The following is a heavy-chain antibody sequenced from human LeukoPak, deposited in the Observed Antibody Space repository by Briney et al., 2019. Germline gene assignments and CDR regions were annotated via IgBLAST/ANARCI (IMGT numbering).Heavy chain of an antibody. D-gene: IGHD2-2*01. CDR3: ARVGGYCSSSSCYDAFDI. J-gene: IGHJ3*02. CDR2: ISAYNGNT. V-gene: IGHV1-18*01. CDR1: GYTFTSYG. Sequence: ASVKVSCKASGYTFTSYGISWVRQAPGQGLEWMGWISAYNGNTNYAQKLQGRVTMTTDISTSTAYMELRSLRSDDTAVYYCARVGGYCSSSSCYDAFDIWGQGTMVTVSS.